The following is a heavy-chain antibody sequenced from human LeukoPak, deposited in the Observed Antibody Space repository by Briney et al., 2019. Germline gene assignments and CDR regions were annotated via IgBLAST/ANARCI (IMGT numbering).Heavy chain of an antibody. J-gene: IGHJ4*02. CDR1: GFTFSSYW. Sequence: GGSLRLSCAASGFTFSSYWMHWVRQAPGKGLEWVANIKLDGTEKYYVDSVKGRFTISRDNAKNSLYLQMNSLRAEDTAVYYCASDRFYFGVWGQGTLVTVSS. CDR2: IKLDGTEK. D-gene: IGHD3-16*01. CDR3: ASDRFYFGV. V-gene: IGHV3-7*05.